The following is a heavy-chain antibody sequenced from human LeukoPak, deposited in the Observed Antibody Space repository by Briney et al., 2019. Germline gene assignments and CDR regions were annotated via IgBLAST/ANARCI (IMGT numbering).Heavy chain of an antibody. V-gene: IGHV4-59*01. Sequence: SSETLSLTCTVSGGSISSYYWSWIRQPPGKGLEWIGYIYYSGGTNYNPSLKSRVTISVDTSKNQFSLKLSSVTAADTAVYYCARGLYDFWSGLNWFDPWGQGTLVTVSS. J-gene: IGHJ5*02. D-gene: IGHD3-3*01. CDR2: IYYSGGT. CDR3: ARGLYDFWSGLNWFDP. CDR1: GGSISSYY.